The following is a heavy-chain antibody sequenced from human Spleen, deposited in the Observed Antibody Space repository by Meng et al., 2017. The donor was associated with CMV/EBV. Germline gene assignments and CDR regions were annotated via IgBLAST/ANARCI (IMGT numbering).Heavy chain of an antibody. Sequence: QLQLLLSRCERRKLGTSVMVSSRALGYTSTCCYWRWVRRAPGQGLEWRGSLNPTGGNTTPAQKFHGSLTMTRNTSIQTAYMGLGSLRSDDTAVYYWSKVSGGDFDFWGQGTLVTASS. CDR2: LNPTGGNT. J-gene: IGHJ4*02. V-gene: IGHV1-2*02. CDR1: GYTSTCCY. CDR3: SKVSGGDFDF. D-gene: IGHD3-10*01.